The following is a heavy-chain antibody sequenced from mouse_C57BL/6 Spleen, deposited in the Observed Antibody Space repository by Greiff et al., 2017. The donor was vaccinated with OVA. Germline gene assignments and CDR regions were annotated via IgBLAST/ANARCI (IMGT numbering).Heavy chain of an antibody. CDR2: IDPSDSYT. D-gene: IGHD4-1*01. Sequence: QVQLQQPGAELVMPGASVKLSCKASGYTFTSYWMHWVKQRPGQGLEWIGEIDPSDSYTNYNQKFKGKSTLTVDKSSSTAYMQLSSLTSEDSAVYYCASRTGNFDYWGQGTTLTVSS. V-gene: IGHV1-69*01. CDR1: GYTFTSYW. CDR3: ASRTGNFDY. J-gene: IGHJ2*01.